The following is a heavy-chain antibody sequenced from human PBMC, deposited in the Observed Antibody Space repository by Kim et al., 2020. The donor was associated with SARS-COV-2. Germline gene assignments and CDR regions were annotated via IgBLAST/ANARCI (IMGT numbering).Heavy chain of an antibody. CDR3: AGLPHGSSGYVDC. J-gene: IGHJ4*02. V-gene: IGHV4-39*01. Sequence: SETLSLTCTVSGGSISSSFNYWGWIRQPPGKGLEWIGSVYHSGSTYDSPSLKSRVTVSVDTSKNEFSLKVPSVTAADTAVYFCAGLPHGSSGYVDCWGQGILVTVSS. CDR2: VYHSGST. D-gene: IGHD3-22*01. CDR1: GGSISSSFNY.